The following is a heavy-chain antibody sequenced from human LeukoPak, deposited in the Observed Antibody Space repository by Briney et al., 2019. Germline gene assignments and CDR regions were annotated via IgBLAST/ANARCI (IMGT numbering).Heavy chain of an antibody. V-gene: IGHV4-34*01. Sequence: SETLSLTCAVYGGSFSGYYWSWIRQPPGKGLEWIGEINHSGSTNYNPSLKSRVTISVDTSKNQFSLKLSSVTAADTAVYYCASEYSSGQPVDVWGKGTTVTVSS. CDR2: INHSGST. J-gene: IGHJ6*04. D-gene: IGHD6-19*01. CDR1: GGSFSGYY. CDR3: ASEYSSGQPVDV.